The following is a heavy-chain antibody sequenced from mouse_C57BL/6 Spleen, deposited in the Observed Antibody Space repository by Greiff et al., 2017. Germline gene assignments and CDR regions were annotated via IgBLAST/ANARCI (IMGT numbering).Heavy chain of an antibody. CDR3: ARSGQLRLRGYFDV. D-gene: IGHD3-2*02. J-gene: IGHJ1*03. Sequence: VQLQQPGAELVKPGASVKLSCKASGYTFTSYWMHWVKQRPGQGLEWIGMIHPNSGSTNYNEKFKSKATLTVDKSSSTAYMQLSSLTSEDSAVYYCARSGQLRLRGYFDVWGTGTTVTVSS. CDR2: IHPNSGST. CDR1: GYTFTSYW. V-gene: IGHV1-64*01.